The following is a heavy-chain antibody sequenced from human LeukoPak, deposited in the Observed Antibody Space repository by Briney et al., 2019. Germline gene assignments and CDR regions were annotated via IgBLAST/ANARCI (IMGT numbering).Heavy chain of an antibody. CDR1: GYTFTTYD. CDR3: ARVGMDV. V-gene: IGHV1-8*01. J-gene: IGHJ6*02. Sequence: ASVKVSCKAAGYTFTTYDINWVRQATGQGLEWMGWMNPNSGNTGYAQKFLGRVTMTRNTSISTAYMELSSLRSEDTAVYYCARVGMDVWGQGTTVTVSS. CDR2: MNPNSGNT.